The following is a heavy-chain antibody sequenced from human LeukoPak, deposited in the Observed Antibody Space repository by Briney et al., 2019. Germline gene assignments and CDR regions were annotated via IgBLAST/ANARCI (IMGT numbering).Heavy chain of an antibody. V-gene: IGHV1-69*13. D-gene: IGHD3-16*02. CDR2: IIPIFGTA. Sequence: SVKVSCKASGGTFSSYAISWVRQAPGQGLEWMGGIIPIFGTANYAQKFQGRVTITADESTSTAYMELSSLRSEDTAVYYCARVRATYYDYVWGSYRSFPFDYWGQGTLVAVSS. CDR1: GGTFSSYA. J-gene: IGHJ4*02. CDR3: ARVRATYYDYVWGSYRSFPFDY.